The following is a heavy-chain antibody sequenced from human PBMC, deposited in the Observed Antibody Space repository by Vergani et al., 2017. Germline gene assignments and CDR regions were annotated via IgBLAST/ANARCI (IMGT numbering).Heavy chain of an antibody. CDR1: GFTFSRHW. CDR2: IHYDGSHE. J-gene: IGHJ4*02. D-gene: IGHD3-22*01. CDR3: AKDNVPGYYDSSGYCDY. V-gene: IGHV3-30*02. Sequence: VQLVESGGGLVQPGGSLRLSCAASGFTFSRHWMHWVRQAPGKGLVWVAFIHYDGSHEYYIDSVKGRFTISRDNSKNTMFLQMNNLRAEDTAVYYCAKDNVPGYYDSSGYCDYWGQGTLVTVSS.